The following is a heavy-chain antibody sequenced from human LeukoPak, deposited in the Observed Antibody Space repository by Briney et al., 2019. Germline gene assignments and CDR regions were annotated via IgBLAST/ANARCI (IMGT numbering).Heavy chain of an antibody. Sequence: GGSLRLSCTASGFTFGDYAMSWFCQAPGKGLEWVGFIRSKAYGGTTENAASVKGRFTISRDDSKSIAYLQMNSLKTEDTAVYYCARGGVYCSSVSCSVDYWGQGILVTVSS. D-gene: IGHD2-2*01. CDR1: GFTFGDYA. V-gene: IGHV3-49*03. CDR2: IRSKAYGGTT. J-gene: IGHJ4*02. CDR3: ARGGVYCSSVSCSVDY.